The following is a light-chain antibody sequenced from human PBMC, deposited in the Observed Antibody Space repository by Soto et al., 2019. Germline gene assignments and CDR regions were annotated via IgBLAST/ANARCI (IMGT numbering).Light chain of an antibody. Sequence: DVVMTQSPLSLPVTLGQPASISCRSSQSLEYSDGNAYLNWFHQRPGQSPRRLIYRASNRDSGGPDRFIGSGSCTAITLEISRVEAGDVGVFYCLRATHWPPTFGRGAKMEGK. CDR2: RAS. V-gene: IGKV2-30*01. J-gene: IGKJ1*01. CDR3: LRATHWPPT. CDR1: QSLEYSDGNAY.